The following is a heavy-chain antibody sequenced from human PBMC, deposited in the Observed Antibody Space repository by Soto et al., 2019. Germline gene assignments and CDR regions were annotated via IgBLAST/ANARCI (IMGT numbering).Heavy chain of an antibody. CDR3: ANGGRRRGGAFAC. CDR1: GFTFSSYA. V-gene: IGHV3-23*01. J-gene: IGHJ3*01. CDR2: ISGSGGST. Sequence: EVQLLESGGGLVQPGGSLRLSCAASGFTFSSYAMSWVRQAPGKGLEWVSAISGSGGSTYYADSVKGRFTISRDNSKNTLYLPLTRPTAAETAGYYWANGGRRRGGAFACWGQGTMVTVSS. D-gene: IGHD3-16*01.